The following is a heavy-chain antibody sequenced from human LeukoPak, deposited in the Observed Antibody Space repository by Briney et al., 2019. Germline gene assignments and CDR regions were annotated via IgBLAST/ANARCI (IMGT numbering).Heavy chain of an antibody. CDR1: GYSISSGYY. CDR3: ARGNRRITMVRGGLDI. D-gene: IGHD3-10*01. J-gene: IGHJ3*02. Sequence: SETLSLTCTVSGYSISSGYYWSWIRQPPGKGLEWIGEINHSGSTNYNPSLKSRVTISVDTSKNQFSLKLSSVTAADTAVYYCARGNRRITMVRGGLDIWGQGTMVTVSS. CDR2: INHSGST. V-gene: IGHV4-38-2*02.